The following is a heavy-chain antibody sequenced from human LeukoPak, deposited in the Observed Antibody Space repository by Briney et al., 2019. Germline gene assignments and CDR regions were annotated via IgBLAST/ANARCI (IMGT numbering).Heavy chain of an antibody. CDR2: ISYDGSNK. J-gene: IGHJ6*02. V-gene: IGHV3-30*03. CDR1: GFTFSSYG. CDR3: ARGVVPRSYYYYGMDV. Sequence: GRSLRLSCAASGFTFSSYGMHWVRQAPGKGLEWVAVISYDGSNKYYADSVKGRFTISRDNPKNTLYLQMNSLRGEDTAVYYCARGVVPRSYYYYGMDVWGQGTTVTVSS. D-gene: IGHD2-8*01.